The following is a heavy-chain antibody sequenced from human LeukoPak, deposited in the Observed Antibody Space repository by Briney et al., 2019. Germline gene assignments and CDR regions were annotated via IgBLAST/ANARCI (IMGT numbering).Heavy chain of an antibody. Sequence: PSETLSLTCTVSGGSISSSGYYWGWIRQPPGRGLEWIGTIYYSGSTYYNWSLKSRVTISVDTSKNQFSLKLSSVTAADTALYYCARLISSGVAVAGYAMDVRGLGTTVTVSS. J-gene: IGHJ6*02. CDR1: GGSISSSGYY. CDR2: IYYSGST. D-gene: IGHD6-19*01. CDR3: ARLISSGVAVAGYAMDV. V-gene: IGHV4-39*01.